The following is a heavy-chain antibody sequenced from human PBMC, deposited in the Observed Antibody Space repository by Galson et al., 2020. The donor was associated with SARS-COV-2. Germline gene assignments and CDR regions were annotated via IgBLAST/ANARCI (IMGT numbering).Heavy chain of an antibody. CDR3: ARANYYDSSDFDY. D-gene: IGHD3-22*01. Sequence: GESLKISCAASGFTFNTYTMHWVRQAPGKGLEWVSVISYDGSYKYYADSVKGRFTISRDNSKNTQELQMSSLTAEDTAVYYCARANYYDSSDFDYWGQGTLVSVSS. J-gene: IGHJ4*02. V-gene: IGHV3-30*04. CDR2: ISYDGSYK. CDR1: GFTFNTYT.